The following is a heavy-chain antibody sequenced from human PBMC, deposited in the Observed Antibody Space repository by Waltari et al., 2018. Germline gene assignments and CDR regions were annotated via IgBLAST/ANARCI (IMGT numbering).Heavy chain of an antibody. CDR1: GGSISSGGYY. D-gene: IGHD6-13*01. Sequence: QVQLQESGPGLVKPSQTLSLTCTVSGGSISSGGYYWSWIRQHPGKGLEWIGYIDYSGSTKNNPSLKVRVTRSVDTSKNQFSLKLSSVTAADTAVYYCARDIAAAGGDFDYWGQGTLVTVSS. CDR2: IDYSGST. J-gene: IGHJ4*02. V-gene: IGHV4-31*03. CDR3: ARDIAAAGGDFDY.